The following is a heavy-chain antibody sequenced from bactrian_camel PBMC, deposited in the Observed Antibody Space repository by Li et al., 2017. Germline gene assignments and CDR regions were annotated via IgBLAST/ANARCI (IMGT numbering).Heavy chain of an antibody. CDR3: AAQAERSGLCLPYKH. Sequence: HVQLVESGGGSVQAGGSLRLSCAVSGYTYSSYCMGWFRQAPGKERELVSTIHPHGATTYADSVKGRFTISQDNAKNTPYLQMNSLKTEDTAMYYCAAQAERSGLCLPYKHWGRGTQVTVS. J-gene: IGHJ4*01. V-gene: IGHV3S1*01. CDR2: IHPHGAT. D-gene: IGHD2*01. CDR1: GYTYSSYC.